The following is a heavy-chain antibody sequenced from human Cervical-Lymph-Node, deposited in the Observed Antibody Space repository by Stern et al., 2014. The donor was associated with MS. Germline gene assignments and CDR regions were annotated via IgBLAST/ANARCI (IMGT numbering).Heavy chain of an antibody. CDR3: ARTSSGIEGHEHFQH. Sequence: HVQLVQSGAEVKKPGSSGKVSFKASGNTFSLFTVYWMRQAPRQVHEWICDIHPIAGTANFAQTFQDRVTITADESTNTAYMELSSLTSEDTALYYCARTSSGIEGHEHFQHWGQGTLVTVSS. D-gene: IGHD1-26*01. CDR1: GNTFSLFT. J-gene: IGHJ1*01. V-gene: IGHV1-69*01. CDR2: IHPIAGTA.